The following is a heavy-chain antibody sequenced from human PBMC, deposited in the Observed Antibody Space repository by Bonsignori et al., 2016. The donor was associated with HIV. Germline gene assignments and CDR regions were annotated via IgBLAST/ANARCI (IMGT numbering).Heavy chain of an antibody. J-gene: IGHJ4*02. D-gene: IGHD1-26*01. V-gene: IGHV1-2*02. Sequence: WVRQAPGQGLEWMGWINPNSGGANYAQKFQGRVTMTRDTSISTINMELSRLRSDDTAVYYCARDSGTGEGATSDYWGQGTLVTVSS. CDR2: INPNSGGA. CDR3: ARDSGTGEGATSDY.